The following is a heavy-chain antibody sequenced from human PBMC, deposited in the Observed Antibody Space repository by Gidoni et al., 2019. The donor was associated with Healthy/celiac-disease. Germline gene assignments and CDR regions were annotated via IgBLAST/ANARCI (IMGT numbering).Heavy chain of an antibody. D-gene: IGHD3-9*01. CDR3: ARDLSRLRYFDSYWFDP. CDR1: GFTFSSYG. J-gene: IGHJ5*02. CDR2: IWYDGSNK. V-gene: IGHV3-33*01. Sequence: QVQLVESGGGVVQPGRSLRLSCAASGFTFSSYGMNWVRQAPGKGLEWVAVIWYDGSNKYYADSVKGRFTISRDNSKNTLYLQMNSLRAEDTAVYYCARDLSRLRYFDSYWFDPWGQGTLVTVSS.